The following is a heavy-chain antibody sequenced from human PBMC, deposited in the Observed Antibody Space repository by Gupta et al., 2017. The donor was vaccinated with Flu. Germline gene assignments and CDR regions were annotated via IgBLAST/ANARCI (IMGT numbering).Heavy chain of an antibody. Sequence: QVQLVESGGGLVKPGGSLRLSCAASGFTFGHYSMRWIRQAPGQGLEWVSYISSTSSTIYYEDSVKSRFTISRDNAKNSLYQQMNSLRAEDTAVYYCARVGNGGRAFYYWGQGTLVTVSS. CDR1: GFTFGHYS. D-gene: IGHD4-23*01. V-gene: IGHV3-11*01. CDR3: ARVGNGGRAFYY. CDR2: ISSTSSTI. J-gene: IGHJ4*02.